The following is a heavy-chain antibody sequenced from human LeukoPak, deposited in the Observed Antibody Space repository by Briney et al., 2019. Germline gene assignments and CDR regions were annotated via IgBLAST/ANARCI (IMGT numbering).Heavy chain of an antibody. D-gene: IGHD5-18*01. CDR2: INHSGST. V-gene: IGHV4-34*01. J-gene: IGHJ4*02. Sequence: SETLSLTCAVYGGSFSGYYWSWVRQPPGKGLEWIGEINHSGSTNYNPSLKGRVTISVDTSKNQFSLRLSSLTAADTAVYYCARGALDTKTRFDYWGQGTLVTVSS. CDR3: ARGALDTKTRFDY. CDR1: GGSFSGYY.